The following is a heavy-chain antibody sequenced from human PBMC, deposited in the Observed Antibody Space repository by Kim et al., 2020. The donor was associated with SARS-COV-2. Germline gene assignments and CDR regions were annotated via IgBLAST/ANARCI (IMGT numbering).Heavy chain of an antibody. D-gene: IGHD2-21*01. Sequence: GGSLRLSCAASGFIFEDHDMSWVRQVPGKGLVWVSRLNWNGGNAAYADSVKGRFTMSRDNAKNFLYLQMNSLRAEDTALYFCVREERASPGAFDIWGQGTVVTVSS. V-gene: IGHV3-20*04. J-gene: IGHJ3*02. CDR2: LNWNGGNA. CDR3: VREERASPGAFDI. CDR1: GFIFEDHD.